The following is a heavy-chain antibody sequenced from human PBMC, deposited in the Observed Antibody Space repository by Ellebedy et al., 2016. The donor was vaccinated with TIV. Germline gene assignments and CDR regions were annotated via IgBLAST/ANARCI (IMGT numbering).Heavy chain of an antibody. Sequence: ASVKVSCXASGYTFTSNGIIWVRQAPGQGLEWMGWISGQNGNTKYAQKFQGRVTMTTDTSTSTAYMELRSLRSDDTAVYCCARVFVVSGGSYQSAAFDIWGQGTMVTVSS. V-gene: IGHV1-18*01. J-gene: IGHJ3*02. CDR1: GYTFTSNG. CDR3: ARVFVVSGGSYQSAAFDI. D-gene: IGHD2-15*01. CDR2: ISGQNGNT.